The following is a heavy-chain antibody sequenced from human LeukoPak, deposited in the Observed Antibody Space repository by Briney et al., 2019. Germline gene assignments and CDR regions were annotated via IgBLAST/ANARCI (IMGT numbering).Heavy chain of an antibody. J-gene: IGHJ3*02. Sequence: SETLSLTCSVSGGSISSGSYFWGWIRQSPGKGLEWIGSIYNSGSTYYNPSLKTRVTTSADTSKNQFSLQLSSVTAADTAIYYCARRPPALGAFDIWGHGTMVTVSS. V-gene: IGHV4-39*01. CDR3: ARRPPALGAFDI. CDR2: IYNSGST. CDR1: GGSISSGSYF.